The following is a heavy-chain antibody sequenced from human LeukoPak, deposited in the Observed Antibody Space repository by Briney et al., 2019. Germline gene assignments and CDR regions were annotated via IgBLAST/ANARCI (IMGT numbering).Heavy chain of an antibody. Sequence: GGSLSLSCAASGFTFCSYSMNWVRQAPGKGLEWVSYISSSSSTIYYADSVKGRFTISRDNAKNSLYLQMNSLRAEDTAVYYCAKDPECYGSGSDNWFDPWGQGTLVTVSS. CDR1: GFTFCSYS. J-gene: IGHJ5*02. V-gene: IGHV3-48*01. CDR3: AKDPECYGSGSDNWFDP. CDR2: ISSSSSTI. D-gene: IGHD3-10*01.